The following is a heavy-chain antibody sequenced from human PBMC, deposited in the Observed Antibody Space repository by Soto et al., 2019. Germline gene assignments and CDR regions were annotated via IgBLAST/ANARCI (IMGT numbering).Heavy chain of an antibody. Sequence: QVQLVESGGGVVQPGKSLRLSCAASGFTFSLFGMHWVRQAPGKGLEWVAAISYAGTNTFYADSVKGRFTISRDNSRNTLYLQMNSLKAEDTAEYYCAKLAVAGVWGPFDSWEQGRLVTVSS. CDR1: GFTFSLFG. D-gene: IGHD6-19*01. CDR2: ISYAGTNT. V-gene: IGHV3-30*18. J-gene: IGHJ4*02. CDR3: AKLAVAGVWGPFDS.